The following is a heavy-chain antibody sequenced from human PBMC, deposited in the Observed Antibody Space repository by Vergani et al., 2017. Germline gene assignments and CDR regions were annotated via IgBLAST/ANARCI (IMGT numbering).Heavy chain of an antibody. Sequence: EVQLLESGGGLAQPGGSLRLSCAASGFTFSSYSMNWVRQAPGKGLEWVSSISSSSSYIYYADSVKGRFTISRDNAKNSLYLQMNSLRAEDTAVYYCARDKREYYYGSGSYGYWGQGTLVTVSS. CDR1: GFTFSSYS. J-gene: IGHJ4*02. D-gene: IGHD3-10*01. CDR2: ISSSSSYI. V-gene: IGHV3-21*01. CDR3: ARDKREYYYGSGSYGY.